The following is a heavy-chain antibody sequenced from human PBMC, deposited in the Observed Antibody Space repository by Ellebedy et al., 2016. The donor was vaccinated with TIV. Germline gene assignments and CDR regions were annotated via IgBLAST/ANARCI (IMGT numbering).Heavy chain of an antibody. V-gene: IGHV3-48*04. CDR2: ISGSSLTI. D-gene: IGHD7-27*01. CDR3: ARDMAWGNERVNDALDI. Sequence: GESLKISCAASGFTFTPYAMNLVRQAPGKGLEWVSYISGSSLTIYYADSVKGRFTISRDNAENSLYLQMTSLRAEDTAVYYCARDMAWGNERVNDALDIWGQGTMVTVSP. J-gene: IGHJ3*02. CDR1: GFTFTPYA.